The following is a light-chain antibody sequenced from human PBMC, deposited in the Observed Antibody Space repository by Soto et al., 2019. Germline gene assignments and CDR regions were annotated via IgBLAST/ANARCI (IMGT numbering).Light chain of an antibody. V-gene: IGLV2-11*01. J-gene: IGLJ1*01. CDR3: CSYAGSYGHV. CDR1: SSDVGGYNY. Sequence: QSALTQPRSVSGSPGQSVTISCTGTSSDVGGYNYVSWYQQHPGKAPKLMIYDVSKRPSGVPDRFSGSKSGNTASLTISGLQAEDEADYYCCSYAGSYGHVFGTGTKLTVL. CDR2: DVS.